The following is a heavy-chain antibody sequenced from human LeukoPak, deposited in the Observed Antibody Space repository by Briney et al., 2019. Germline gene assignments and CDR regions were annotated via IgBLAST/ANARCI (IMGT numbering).Heavy chain of an antibody. CDR2: INHSGST. CDR1: GGSFSGYY. CDR3: ARLDSIGWYGGEHKYYFDY. Sequence: SETLSLTCAVYGGSFSGYYWSWIRQPPGKGLEWIGEINHSGSTNYNPSLKSRVTISVDTSKNQFSLKLSSVTAADTAVYYCARLDSIGWYGGEHKYYFDYWGQGTLVTVSS. D-gene: IGHD6-19*01. V-gene: IGHV4-34*01. J-gene: IGHJ4*02.